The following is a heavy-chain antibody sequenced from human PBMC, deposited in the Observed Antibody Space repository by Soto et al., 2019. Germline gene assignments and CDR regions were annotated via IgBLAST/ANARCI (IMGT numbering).Heavy chain of an antibody. CDR3: ARDPRYYDSSGYYYWVWFDP. CDR2: IYYSGST. Sequence: TLSLTCTVSGGSISSGDYYWSWIRQPPGKGLEWIGYIYYSGSTYYNPSLKSRVTISVDTSKNQFSLKLSSVTAADTAVYYFARDPRYYDSSGYYYWVWFDPWGQGTLVTVSS. D-gene: IGHD3-22*01. CDR1: GGSISSGDYY. V-gene: IGHV4-30-4*01. J-gene: IGHJ5*02.